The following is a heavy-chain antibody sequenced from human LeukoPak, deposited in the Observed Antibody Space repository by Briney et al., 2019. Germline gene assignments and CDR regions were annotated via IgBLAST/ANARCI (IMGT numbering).Heavy chain of an antibody. V-gene: IGHV5-51*01. Sequence: GESLKVSCKGSGYSFTSYWIGWVRLMPGKGLEWMGAIYPGDSDIRYSPSFLGQVTFSADKSSSTAYMQWSSLKASDTAMYYCARRRNSAWDFDYWGQGTLVTVSS. CDR3: ARRRNSAWDFDY. J-gene: IGHJ4*02. D-gene: IGHD6-19*01. CDR1: GYSFTSYW. CDR2: IYPGDSDI.